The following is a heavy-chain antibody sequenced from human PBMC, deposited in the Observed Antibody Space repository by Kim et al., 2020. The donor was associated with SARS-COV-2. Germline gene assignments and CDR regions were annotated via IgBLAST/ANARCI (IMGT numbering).Heavy chain of an antibody. Sequence: FTISRDNSKNTLYLQMDSLRAEDTAVYYCAREFGAYSYDSSGYYSHYFDYWGQGTLVTVSS. D-gene: IGHD3-22*01. CDR3: AREFGAYSYDSSGYYSHYFDY. V-gene: IGHV3-30*01. J-gene: IGHJ4*02.